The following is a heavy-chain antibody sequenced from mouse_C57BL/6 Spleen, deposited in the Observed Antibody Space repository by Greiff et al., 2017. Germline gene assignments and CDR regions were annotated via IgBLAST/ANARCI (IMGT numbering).Heavy chain of an antibody. Sequence: QVQLQQPGTELVKPGASVKLSCKASGYTFTSYWMHWVKQRPGQGLEWIGNINPSNGGTNYNEKFKSKATLTVDKSSSTAYMQLSSLTSEDSAVDYCARRRNYDVVYYAMDYWGQGTSVTVSS. CDR2: INPSNGGT. CDR1: GYTFTSYW. J-gene: IGHJ4*01. V-gene: IGHV1-53*01. CDR3: ARRRNYDVVYYAMDY. D-gene: IGHD2-4*01.